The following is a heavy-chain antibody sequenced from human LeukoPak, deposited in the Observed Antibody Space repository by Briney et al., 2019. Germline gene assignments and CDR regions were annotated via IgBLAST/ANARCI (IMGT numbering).Heavy chain of an antibody. CDR1: GGTFSSYA. CDR3: AIVLRYFDWLRHFDY. D-gene: IGHD3-9*01. Sequence: ASVKVSCKASGGTFSSYAISWVRQAPGQGLEWMGGIIPIFGTANYAQKFQGRVMITADESTSTAYMELSSLRSEDTAVYYCAIVLRYFDWLRHFDYWGQGTLVTVSS. J-gene: IGHJ4*02. V-gene: IGHV1-69*01. CDR2: IIPIFGTA.